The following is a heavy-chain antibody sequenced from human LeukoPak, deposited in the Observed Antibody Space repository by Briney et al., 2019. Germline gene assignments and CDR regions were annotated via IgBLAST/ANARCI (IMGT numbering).Heavy chain of an antibody. CDR3: AKTTGNGHWRIEY. V-gene: IGHV3-23*01. Sequence: PGGSLRLSCAASGFTFSSYAMNWVRQTPGKGLEWVSFITGDAGTTSYADSVKGRFTISRDNSKNTLYLQLNSLSAEDTAVYYCAKTTGNGHWRIEYWGQGTLVTVSS. J-gene: IGHJ4*02. CDR1: GFTFSSYA. D-gene: IGHD4-23*01. CDR2: ITGDAGTT.